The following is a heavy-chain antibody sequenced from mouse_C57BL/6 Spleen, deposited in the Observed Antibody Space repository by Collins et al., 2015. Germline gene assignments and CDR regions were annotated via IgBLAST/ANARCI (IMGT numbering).Heavy chain of an antibody. CDR1: GFTFSSYA. D-gene: IGHD2-5*01. Sequence: EVQLVESGGGLVKPGGSLKLSCAASGFTFSSYAMSWVRQTPEKRLEWVATISDGGSYTYYPDNVKGRFTISRDNAKNNLYLQMSHLKSEDTAMYYCARDQGVTTYFDYWGQGTTLTVSS. CDR3: ARDQGVTTYFDY. V-gene: IGHV5-4*01. CDR2: ISDGGSYT. J-gene: IGHJ2*01.